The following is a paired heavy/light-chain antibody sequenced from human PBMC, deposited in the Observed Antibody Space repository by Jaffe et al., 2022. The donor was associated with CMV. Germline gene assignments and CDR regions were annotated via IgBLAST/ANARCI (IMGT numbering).Heavy chain of an antibody. CDR3: AKDRRIVVLLGNSFDY. V-gene: IGHV3-30*18. J-gene: IGHJ4*02. CDR1: GFTFSNYG. D-gene: IGHD3-22*01. CDR2: ISYNGDNK. Sequence: QVQLVESGGGVIQPGKSLTLSCAASGFTFSNYGMHWVRQAPGKGLEWLAVISYNGDNKQYADAVKGRFSISRDNSKNTLYLEMNSLRNEDTAVYYCAKDRRIVVLLGNSFDYWGQGSLVTVSS.
Light chain of an antibody. CDR3: QQSYSTRYS. CDR1: QNIFKN. V-gene: IGKV1-39*01. J-gene: IGKJ2*01. CDR2: AAS. Sequence: DVQMTQSPSSLSASVGDRVTITCRASQNIFKNLNWYQQRPGKAPQLLIFAASTLHTGVPSRFSGGGSGTDFTLTISSLQPEDFATYYCQQSYSTRYSFGQGTKLDIK.